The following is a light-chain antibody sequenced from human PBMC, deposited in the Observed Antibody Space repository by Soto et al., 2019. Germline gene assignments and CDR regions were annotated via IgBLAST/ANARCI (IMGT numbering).Light chain of an antibody. CDR3: QQTFSSPLT. Sequence: EIVMTQSPATLSVSPGERATLSCRASQTVSSNLAWYQQKPGQPPRLLIYGASTRATGIPARFSGSGSGTEFTLTISSLQSEDFATYFCQQTFSSPLTFGGGTKVDIK. CDR1: QTVSSN. J-gene: IGKJ4*01. V-gene: IGKV3D-15*01. CDR2: GAS.